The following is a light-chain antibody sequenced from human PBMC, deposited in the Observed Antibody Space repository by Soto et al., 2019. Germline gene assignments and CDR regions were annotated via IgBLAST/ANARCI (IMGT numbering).Light chain of an antibody. CDR2: DAS. J-gene: IGKJ4*01. CDR3: QQRSDWPST. V-gene: IGKV3-11*01. CDR1: QSVGSY. Sequence: EIVLTQSPATLSLSPGDRATPSCRASQSVGSYLGWYQQRPGQAPRLLIYDASNRATGIPARFSGSGSGTDFTLTISSLEPEDFAVYYCQQRSDWPSTFGGGTKVEIK.